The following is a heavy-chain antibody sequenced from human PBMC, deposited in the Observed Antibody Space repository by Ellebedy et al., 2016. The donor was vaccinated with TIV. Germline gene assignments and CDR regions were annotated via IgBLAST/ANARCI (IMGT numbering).Heavy chain of an antibody. CDR2: IRQEGDEK. V-gene: IGHV3-7*01. Sequence: GESLKISCAASGFSFRNYWMGWVRQAPGKGLEWVANIRQEGDEKYYVDSVKGRFTVSRDNAQNSLYLQMNSLRVEDTAVYYCAGRASYGDYAVQVNSWFDPWGQGTLVTVSS. CDR3: AGRASYGDYAVQVNSWFDP. CDR1: GFSFRNYW. J-gene: IGHJ5*02. D-gene: IGHD4-17*01.